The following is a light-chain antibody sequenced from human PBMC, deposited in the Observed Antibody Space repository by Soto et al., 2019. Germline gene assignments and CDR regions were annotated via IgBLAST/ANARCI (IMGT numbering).Light chain of an antibody. V-gene: IGKV3-11*01. CDR2: DAS. CDR3: LQDYDYPRT. CDR1: QSVNIY. Sequence: EIVLTQSPATLSLSPGERATLSCRASQSVNIYLAWYQQKPGQAPRLLIYDASNRATGIPARFSGRGSGTDFTLTISSLQPEDFATYYCLQDYDYPRTFGQGTKVDIK. J-gene: IGKJ1*01.